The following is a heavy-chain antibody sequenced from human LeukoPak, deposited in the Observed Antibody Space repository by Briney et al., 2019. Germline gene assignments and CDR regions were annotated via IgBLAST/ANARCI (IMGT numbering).Heavy chain of an antibody. CDR3: ARGTYYYGSGPAPYYYYYYYMDV. J-gene: IGHJ6*03. V-gene: IGHV4-61*02. Sequence: SETLSLTCTVSGGSISSGSYYWSWIRQPAGKGLEWIGRIYTSGSTNYNPSLKSRVTISVDTSKNQFSLKLSSVTAADTAVYYCARGTYYYGSGPAPYYYYYYYMDVWGKGTTVTVSS. CDR1: GGSISSGSYY. CDR2: IYTSGST. D-gene: IGHD3-10*01.